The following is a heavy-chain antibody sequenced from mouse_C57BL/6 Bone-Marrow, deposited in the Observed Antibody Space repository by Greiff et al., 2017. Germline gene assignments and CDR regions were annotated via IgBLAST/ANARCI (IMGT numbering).Heavy chain of an antibody. J-gene: IGHJ4*01. Sequence: QVQLKESGPGLVQPSQSLSITCTVSGFSLTSYGVHWVRQSPGKGLEWLGVIWSGGSTDYNAAFISRLSISKDNSKSQVFFKMNSLQADDTAIYYCAPAQATSLYAMDYWGQGTSVTVSS. CDR3: APAQATSLYAMDY. V-gene: IGHV2-2*01. CDR1: GFSLTSYG. CDR2: IWSGGST. D-gene: IGHD3-2*02.